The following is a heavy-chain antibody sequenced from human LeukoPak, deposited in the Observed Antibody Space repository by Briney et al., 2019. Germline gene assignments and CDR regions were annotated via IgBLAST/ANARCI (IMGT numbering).Heavy chain of an antibody. CDR2: FDPEDGET. V-gene: IGHV1-24*01. CDR1: GYTLTELS. CDR3: ATPEGFCSGGSCYRDLGAFDI. J-gene: IGHJ3*02. D-gene: IGHD2-15*01. Sequence: ASVKVSCKVSGYTLTELSMHWVRQAPGKGLEWMGGFDPEDGETIYAQKFQGRVTMTEDTSTDTAYMERSSLRSEDTAVYYCATPEGFCSGGSCYRDLGAFDIWGQGTMVTVSS.